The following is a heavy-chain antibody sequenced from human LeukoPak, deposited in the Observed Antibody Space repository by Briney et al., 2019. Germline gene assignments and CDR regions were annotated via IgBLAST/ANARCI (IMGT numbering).Heavy chain of an antibody. D-gene: IGHD2-2*01. Sequence: PGRSLRLSCAASGFTFSSYGMHWVRQAPGKGLEWVAVIWYDGSNKYYADSVKGRFTISRDNSKNTLYLQMNSLRAEDTAVYYCARDADDIVVVPAARPSSLLYWGQGTLVTVSS. CDR2: IWYDGSNK. J-gene: IGHJ4*02. CDR3: ARDADDIVVVPAARPSSLLY. CDR1: GFTFSSYG. V-gene: IGHV3-33*01.